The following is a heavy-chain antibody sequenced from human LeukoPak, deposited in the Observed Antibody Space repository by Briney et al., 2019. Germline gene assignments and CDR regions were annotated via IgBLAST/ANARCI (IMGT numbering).Heavy chain of an antibody. CDR2: MNPNSGNT. CDR1: GYTFTSYD. CDR3: ARGTVRFLEWLIDNWFDP. J-gene: IGHJ5*02. V-gene: IGHV1-8*01. Sequence: AASVKVSCKASGYTFTSYDINWVRQATGQGLEWMGWMNPNSGNTGYAQKFQGRATMTRNTSISTAYMELSSLRSEDTAVYYCARGTVRFLEWLIDNWFDPWGQGTLVTVSS. D-gene: IGHD3-3*01.